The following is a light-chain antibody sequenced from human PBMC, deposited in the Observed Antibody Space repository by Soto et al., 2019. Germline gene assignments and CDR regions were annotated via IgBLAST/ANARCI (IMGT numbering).Light chain of an antibody. CDR1: QSVSSSY. CDR3: QQYGRSPFT. J-gene: IGKJ3*01. Sequence: EIVLTQSPGTLSLSPRERATLSCRASQSVSSSYLAWYQQKPGQAPRLLIYGASSRATGIPGRFSGSGSGTDFTLTIIRLDPEDFAVYYCQQYGRSPFTFGPGTKVDIK. CDR2: GAS. V-gene: IGKV3-20*01.